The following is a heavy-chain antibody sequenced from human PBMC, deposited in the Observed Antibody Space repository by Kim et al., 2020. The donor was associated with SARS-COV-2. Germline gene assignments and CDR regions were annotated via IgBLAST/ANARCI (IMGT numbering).Heavy chain of an antibody. CDR1: GFTFSDYY. CDR2: ISSSGSTK. V-gene: IGHV3-11*01. Sequence: GGSLRLSCAASGFTFSDYYMSWIRQAPGKGLEWVSYISSSGSTKFHTDSVKGRFTISRDNAKNSLYLQMNSLRVEDTAVYYCARDGYSSNYYDWWFDPWGQGTLVTVSS. J-gene: IGHJ5*02. D-gene: IGHD6-13*01. CDR3: ARDGYSSNYYDWWFDP.